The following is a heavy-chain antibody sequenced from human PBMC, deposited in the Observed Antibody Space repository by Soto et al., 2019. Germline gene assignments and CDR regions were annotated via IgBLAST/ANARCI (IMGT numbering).Heavy chain of an antibody. J-gene: IGHJ4*02. V-gene: IGHV3-74*01. Sequence: PGVPLGPSCAASGFAQSHHYIYQVREAPGKGLVCVSRINSDGSSTSYADSVKGRFTISRDNAKNTLYLQMNSLRAEDTAVYYCAQTAMPTSYFDCWGQGTLVTVSS. D-gene: IGHD5-18*01. CDR3: AQTAMPTSYFDC. CDR2: INSDGSST. CDR1: GFAQSHHY.